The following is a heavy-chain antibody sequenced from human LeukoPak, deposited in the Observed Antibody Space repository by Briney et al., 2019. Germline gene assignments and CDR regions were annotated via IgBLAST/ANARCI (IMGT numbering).Heavy chain of an antibody. CDR3: ASDYGDYGGCGP. V-gene: IGHV1-46*01. CDR2: INISVGTT. CDR1: GYTFTSYY. Sequence: GATVKVSCKASGYTFTSYYMHWVRQAPGQGLEWMGIINISVGTTSYAQKFQGRVTMTRDTSTNTVYMELSSLRSEDTAVYYCASDYGDYGGCGPWGQGTLVTSSA. J-gene: IGHJ5*02. D-gene: IGHD4-17*01.